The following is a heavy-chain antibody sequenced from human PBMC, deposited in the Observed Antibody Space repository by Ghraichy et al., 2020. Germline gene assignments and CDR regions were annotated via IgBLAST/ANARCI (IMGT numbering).Heavy chain of an antibody. V-gene: IGHV4-34*01. Sequence: SETLSLTCAVYGGSFSGYYWSWIRQPPGKGLEWIGEINHSGTTNYNPSLKSRVTISVDTSKNQFSLKLSSGTAADTAVYYCARGDFITRASYRYPAYWGQGTMVTVSS. CDR2: INHSGTT. CDR1: GGSFSGYY. CDR3: ARGDFITRASYRYPAY. D-gene: IGHD3-16*02. J-gene: IGHJ4*02.